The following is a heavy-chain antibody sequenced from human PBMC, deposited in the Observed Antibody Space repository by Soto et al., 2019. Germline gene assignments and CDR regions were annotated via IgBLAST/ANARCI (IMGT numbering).Heavy chain of an antibody. CDR1: XXXXXXXXXX. V-gene: IGHV4-39*02. J-gene: IGHJ5*02. Sequence: QVQLQESGPGLVKPSETLSLTCTVSXXXXXXXXXXXXXXXXXXGXGLEWIASIYYVGSTFYNSSLESRVTISVDMSXNLFXXKLXXXXXXXXXXXXXXXXXXXXXXXXXXXXWGQGTLVTVSS. CDR2: IYYVGST. CDR3: XXXXXXXXXXXXXXX.